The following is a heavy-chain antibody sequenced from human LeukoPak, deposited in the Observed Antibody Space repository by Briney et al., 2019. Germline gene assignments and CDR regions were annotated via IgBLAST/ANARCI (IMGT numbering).Heavy chain of an antibody. CDR1: GYTFTSYD. Sequence: ASVKVSCKASGYTFTSYDINWVRQATGQGLEWRGWMNPNSGNTGYAQKFQGRVTITRNTSISTAYMELSSLRSEDTAVYYCARPLDYYDTHAFDIWGQGTMVTVSS. J-gene: IGHJ3*02. D-gene: IGHD3-22*01. V-gene: IGHV1-8*03. CDR3: ARPLDYYDTHAFDI. CDR2: MNPNSGNT.